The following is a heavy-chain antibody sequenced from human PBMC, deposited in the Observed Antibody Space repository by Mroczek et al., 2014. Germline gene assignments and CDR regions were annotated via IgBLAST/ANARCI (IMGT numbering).Heavy chain of an antibody. J-gene: IGHJ6*02. CDR3: ARHTEHSSGWYGNYYYGMDV. CDR1: GYSFTSYW. D-gene: IGHD6-19*01. V-gene: IGHV5-51*01. Sequence: VQLVESGAEVKKPGESLKISCKGSGYSFTSYWIGWVRQMPGKGLEWMGIIYPGDSDTRYSPSFQGQVTISADKSISTAYLQWSSLKASDTAMYYCARHTEHSSGWYGNYYYGMDVWGQGTTVTVS. CDR2: IYPGDSDT.